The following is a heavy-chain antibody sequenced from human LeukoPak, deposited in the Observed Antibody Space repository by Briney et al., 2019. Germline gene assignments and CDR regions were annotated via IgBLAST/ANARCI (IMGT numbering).Heavy chain of an antibody. CDR1: GFTFSDYS. J-gene: IGHJ4*02. CDR2: IDLSATYI. CDR3: AREEDTTYYYDSSGYPDY. Sequence: GGSLRLSCAASGFTFSDYSMNWVRQAPGKGLEWVSSIDLSATYIYYAASIRGRFTISRDSAKNSLYLQMNSVRAEDTAVYYCAREEDTTYYYDSSGYPDYWGQGTLVTVSS. V-gene: IGHV3-21*01. D-gene: IGHD3-22*01.